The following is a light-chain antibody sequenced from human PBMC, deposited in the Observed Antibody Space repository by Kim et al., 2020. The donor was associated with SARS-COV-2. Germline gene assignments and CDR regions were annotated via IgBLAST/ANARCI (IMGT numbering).Light chain of an antibody. CDR1: HNIRNY. CDR3: QHSQT. J-gene: IGKJ1*01. Sequence: DIQMTQSPSSLSASVGDRVTITCRTSHNIRNYLNWYQQRPGKAPKVLIYDIFNLQGGVPSRFSGSGSGTDFTLTINSLQSEDSGTYYCQHSQTFGQGTKVDIK. V-gene: IGKV1-39*01. CDR2: DIF.